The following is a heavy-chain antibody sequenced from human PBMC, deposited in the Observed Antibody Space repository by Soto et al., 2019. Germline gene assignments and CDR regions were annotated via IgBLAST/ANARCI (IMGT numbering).Heavy chain of an antibody. CDR3: ARDWRWLEYGMDG. CDR1: GGTFSSYA. CDR2: IIPIFGTA. Sequence: QVQLVQSGAEVKKPGSSVKVSCKASGGTFSSYAISWVRQAPGQGLEWMGGIIPIFGTANYAQKFQGRVTNTADKSTSTAYVERSSVRSEDTAVYYCARDWRWLEYGMDGWGQGTTVTVSS. V-gene: IGHV1-69*14. J-gene: IGHJ6*02. D-gene: IGHD2-15*01.